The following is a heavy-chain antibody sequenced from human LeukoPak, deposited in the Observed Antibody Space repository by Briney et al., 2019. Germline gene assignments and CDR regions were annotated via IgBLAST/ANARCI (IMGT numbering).Heavy chain of an antibody. CDR3: ARVPYYYGSGSYPFDY. CDR1: GGSISSSNW. Sequence: SETLPLTCAVSGGSISSSNWWSWVRQPPGKGLEWIGEIYHSGSTNYNPSLKSRVTISVDKSKNQFSLKLSSVTAADTAVYYCARVPYYYGSGSYPFDYWGQGTLVTVSS. V-gene: IGHV4-4*02. J-gene: IGHJ4*02. D-gene: IGHD3-10*01. CDR2: IYHSGST.